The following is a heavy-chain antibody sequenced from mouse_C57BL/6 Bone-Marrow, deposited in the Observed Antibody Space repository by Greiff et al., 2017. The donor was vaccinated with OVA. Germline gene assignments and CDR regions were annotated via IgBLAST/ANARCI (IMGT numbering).Heavy chain of an antibody. J-gene: IGHJ1*03. Sequence: EVQLQQSGPELVKPGASVKISCKASGYTFTDYYMNWVKQSHGKSLEWIGDINPNNGGTSYNQKFKGKATLTVDKSSSTAYMELRSLTSEDSAVYYCARNYGNYVYWYFDVWGTGTTVTVSS. CDR2: INPNNGGT. CDR1: GYTFTDYY. V-gene: IGHV1-26*01. D-gene: IGHD2-1*01. CDR3: ARNYGNYVYWYFDV.